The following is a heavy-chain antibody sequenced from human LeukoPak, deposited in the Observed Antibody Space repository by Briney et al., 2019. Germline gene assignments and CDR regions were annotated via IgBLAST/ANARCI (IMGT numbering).Heavy chain of an antibody. J-gene: IGHJ4*02. Sequence: SETLSLTCTASGVSISSYYWSWIRQPPGRGLEWIGYIYYSGSTNYNPSLKSRVTISVDTSKNQLSLKLSSVTAADTAVYYCARHDSSGWYGGGPYFDYWGQGTLVTVSS. V-gene: IGHV4-59*08. CDR2: IYYSGST. CDR1: GVSISSYY. CDR3: ARHDSSGWYGGGPYFDY. D-gene: IGHD6-19*01.